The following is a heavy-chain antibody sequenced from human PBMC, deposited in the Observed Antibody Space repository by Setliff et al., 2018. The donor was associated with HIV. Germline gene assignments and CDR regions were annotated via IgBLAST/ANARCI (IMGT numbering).Heavy chain of an antibody. D-gene: IGHD2-21*02. J-gene: IGHJ5*02. V-gene: IGHV4-61*02. CDR3: ARSVVVVTVEWFDP. Sequence: SETLSLTCTVSGGSISRGNHFWTWIRQPAGKGLEWIGRIYTNGSTNYNPSLKSRATIAVDTSKNQFSLKLSSVTAADTAVYYRARSVVVVTVEWFDPWGQGTLVTVSS. CDR1: GGSISRGNHF. CDR2: IYTNGST.